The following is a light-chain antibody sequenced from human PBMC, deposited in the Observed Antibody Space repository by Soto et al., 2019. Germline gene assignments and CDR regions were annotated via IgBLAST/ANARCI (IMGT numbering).Light chain of an antibody. CDR1: QSISSW. CDR3: QQYNSYSPMYT. CDR2: DAS. Sequence: DIQMTQSPSTLSASVGDRVTITCRASQSISSWLAWYQQKPGKAPQLLIYDASSLESGLPSRFSGSGSGTEFTLTISSLQPDDFATYYCQQYNSYSPMYTFGQGTKLEIK. V-gene: IGKV1-5*01. J-gene: IGKJ2*01.